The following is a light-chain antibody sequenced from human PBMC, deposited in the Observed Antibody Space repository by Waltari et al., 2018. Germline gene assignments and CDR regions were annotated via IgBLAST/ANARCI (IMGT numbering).Light chain of an antibody. Sequence: DIQMTQSPSTLSASVGDSISIPCRASQSISNWLAWYQQKPGKAPKLLIYRASTLASGVPSRFSGSGSGTTFTLTISSLQPDDFATYYCQQYNSYSLLSFGGGTKVEIK. J-gene: IGKJ4*01. CDR1: QSISNW. V-gene: IGKV1-5*03. CDR3: QQYNSYSLLS. CDR2: RAS.